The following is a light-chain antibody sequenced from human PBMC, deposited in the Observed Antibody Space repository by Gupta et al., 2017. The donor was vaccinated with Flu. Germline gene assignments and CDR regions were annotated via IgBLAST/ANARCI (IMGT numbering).Light chain of an antibody. V-gene: IGLV2-14*01. CDR3: SSDTSSNTHV. J-gene: IGLJ1*01. Sequence: QSALTQPASVSGSPGQSITIPCTGPSSDVGGYNYVYWYQQHPGKAPKITSYEVSNRPSGVSNRFSGSKSVNTASLTISGRQSEDEADYYCSSDTSSNTHVFGTWTKVTVL. CDR1: SSDVGGYNY. CDR2: EVS.